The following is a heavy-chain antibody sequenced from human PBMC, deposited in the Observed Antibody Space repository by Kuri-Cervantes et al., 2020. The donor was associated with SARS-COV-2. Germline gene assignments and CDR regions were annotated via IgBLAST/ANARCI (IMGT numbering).Heavy chain of an antibody. CDR1: GFTFSGYA. V-gene: IGHV3-30*04. Sequence: GGSLRLSCAASGFTFSGYAMHWVRQAPGKGLEWVAVISYDGSNKYYADSVKGRFTISRDNSKNTLYLQMNSLRAEDTAVYYCARDLDDFWSGNEFMDVWGKGTTVTVSS. J-gene: IGHJ6*03. D-gene: IGHD3-3*01. CDR3: ARDLDDFWSGNEFMDV. CDR2: ISYDGSNK.